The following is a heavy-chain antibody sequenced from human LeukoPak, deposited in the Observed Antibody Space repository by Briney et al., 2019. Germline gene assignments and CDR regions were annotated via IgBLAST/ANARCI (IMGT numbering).Heavy chain of an antibody. D-gene: IGHD2-15*01. Sequence: ASAKVSCKASGYTFRSYGFSWVRQAPGQGLEWMGWISLYNGNTNYAQRFQGRVTMTTDTSTSTAYMELRSLRSDDTAVYYCARVARDCSGGSCYYDPGVDYWGQGTLVT. V-gene: IGHV1-18*01. CDR1: GYTFRSYG. J-gene: IGHJ4*02. CDR2: ISLYNGNT. CDR3: ARVARDCSGGSCYYDPGVDY.